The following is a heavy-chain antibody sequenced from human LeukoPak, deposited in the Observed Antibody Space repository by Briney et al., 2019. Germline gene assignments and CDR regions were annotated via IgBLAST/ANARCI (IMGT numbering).Heavy chain of an antibody. V-gene: IGHV1-69*13. D-gene: IGHD2-8*01. CDR1: GGTLSSYA. Sequence: ASVKVSCKASGGTLSSYAISWVRQAPGQGLEWMGGIIPIFGTANYAQKFQGRVTITADESTSTAYMELSSLRSEDTAVYYCAALLTYCTNGVCSDYWGQGTLVTVSS. CDR2: IIPIFGTA. CDR3: AALLTYCTNGVCSDY. J-gene: IGHJ4*02.